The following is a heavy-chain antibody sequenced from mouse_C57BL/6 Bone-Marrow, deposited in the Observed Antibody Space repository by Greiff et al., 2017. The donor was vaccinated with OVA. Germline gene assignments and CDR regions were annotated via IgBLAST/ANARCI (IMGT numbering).Heavy chain of an antibody. J-gene: IGHJ2*01. CDR3: ARSTTVALYYFDY. CDR2: INPNNGGT. Sequence: VQLKQSGPELVKPGASVKIPCKASGYTFTDYNMDWVKQSHGKSLEWIGDINPNNGGTIYNQKFKGKATLTVDKSSSTAYMELRSLTSEDTAVYYCARSTTVALYYFDYWGQGTTLTVSS. CDR1: GYTFTDYN. V-gene: IGHV1-18*01. D-gene: IGHD1-1*01.